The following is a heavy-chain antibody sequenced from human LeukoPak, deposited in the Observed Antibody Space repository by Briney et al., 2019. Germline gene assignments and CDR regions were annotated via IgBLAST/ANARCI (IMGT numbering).Heavy chain of an antibody. V-gene: IGHV3-21*01. J-gene: IGHJ4*02. D-gene: IGHD3-22*01. CDR3: ARDRSRYYDSSGYFDY. CDR1: GFTFSSYN. Sequence: GGSLRLSCAASGFTFSSYNMNWVRQAPGKGLEWVSSISSSSYIYYADSVKGRFTISRDNAKNSLYLQMNSLRAEDTAVYYCARDRSRYYDSSGYFDYWGQGTLVTVSS. CDR2: ISSSSYI.